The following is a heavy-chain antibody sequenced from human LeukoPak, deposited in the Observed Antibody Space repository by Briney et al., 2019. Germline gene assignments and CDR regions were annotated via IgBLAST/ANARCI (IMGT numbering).Heavy chain of an antibody. CDR1: GGSISSYY. Sequence: SETLSLTCTVSGGSISSYYWSWIRQPPGKGLEWIGYIYYSGSTNYNPSLKSRVTISVDTSKNQFSLKLSSVTAADTAVYYCARDIVAAHGAFDIWGQGTMVTVSS. CDR2: IYYSGST. V-gene: IGHV4-59*01. D-gene: IGHD1-26*01. J-gene: IGHJ3*02. CDR3: ARDIVAAHGAFDI.